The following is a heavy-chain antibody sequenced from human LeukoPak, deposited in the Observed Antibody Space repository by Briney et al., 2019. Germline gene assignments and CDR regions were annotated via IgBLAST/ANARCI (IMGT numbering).Heavy chain of an antibody. CDR2: ISSSSSYI. CDR1: GSTFSSYS. CDR3: ARDLDFWSGYPEYYFDY. J-gene: IGHJ4*02. D-gene: IGHD3-3*01. Sequence: PGGSLRLSCAASGSTFSSYSMNWVRQAPGKGLEWVSSISSSSSYIYYADSVKGRFTISRDNAKNSLYLQMNSLRAEDTAVYYCARDLDFWSGYPEYYFDYWGQGTLVTVSS. V-gene: IGHV3-21*01.